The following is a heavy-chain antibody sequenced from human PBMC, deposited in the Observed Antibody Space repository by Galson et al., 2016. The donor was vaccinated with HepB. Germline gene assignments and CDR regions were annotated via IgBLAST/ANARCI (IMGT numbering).Heavy chain of an antibody. Sequence: LRLSCAASGFTFTAAWMSWVRQAPGKGLEWVGRIKTKTEGGTIDYAAPVKGRFTISRDDSKNTLYLQMNSLKTEDTAVYYCTPWSGMDVWGQGTTVTVSS. D-gene: IGHD1-1*01. CDR2: IKTKTEGGTI. V-gene: IGHV3-15*01. CDR1: GFTFTAAW. J-gene: IGHJ6*02. CDR3: TPWSGMDV.